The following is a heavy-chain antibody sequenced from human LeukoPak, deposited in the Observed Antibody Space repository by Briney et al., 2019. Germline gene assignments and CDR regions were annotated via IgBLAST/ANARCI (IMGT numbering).Heavy chain of an antibody. CDR1: GYTFTSYG. V-gene: IGHV1-18*01. Sequence: ASVKVSCTASGYTFTSYGISWVRQAPGQGLEWMGWISAYNGNTNYAQKLQGRVTMTTDTSTSTAYMELRSLRSDDTAVYYCARGYCSGGSCYSRDWFDPWGQGTLVTVSS. J-gene: IGHJ5*02. CDR2: ISAYNGNT. CDR3: ARGYCSGGSCYSRDWFDP. D-gene: IGHD2-15*01.